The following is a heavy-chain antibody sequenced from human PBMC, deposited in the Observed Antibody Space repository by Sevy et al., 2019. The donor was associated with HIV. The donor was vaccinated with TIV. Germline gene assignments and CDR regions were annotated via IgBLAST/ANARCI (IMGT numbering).Heavy chain of an antibody. V-gene: IGHV1-18*01. CDR1: GYTFTSYG. J-gene: IGHJ4*02. CDR3: ARDSRLEQRAHFDY. CDR2: ISAYNGNT. Sequence: ASVKVSCKASGYTFTSYGISWVRQAPGQGLEWMGWISAYNGNTNYAQKLQGSVTMTTDTSTSTAYMELRSLRSDDTAVYYCARDSRLEQRAHFDYWGQGTLVTVSS. D-gene: IGHD1-1*01.